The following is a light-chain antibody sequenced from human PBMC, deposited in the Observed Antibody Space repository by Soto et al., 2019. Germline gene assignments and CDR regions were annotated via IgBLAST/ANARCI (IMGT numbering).Light chain of an antibody. CDR3: QQSYSTTWT. J-gene: IGKJ1*01. CDR2: DVS. Sequence: QMTQSPSSLSASVGDRVTLTCRASQGISTYLNWYQQKPGKAPKLLIYDVSSLESGVPSRFSGSASGTDFTLTISSLQPEDFATYYCQQSYSTTWTFGQGTKVDIK. V-gene: IGKV1-39*01. CDR1: QGISTY.